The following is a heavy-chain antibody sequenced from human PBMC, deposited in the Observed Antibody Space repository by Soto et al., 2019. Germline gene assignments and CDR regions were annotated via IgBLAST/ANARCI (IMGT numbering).Heavy chain of an antibody. CDR1: GGTFSSYP. J-gene: IGHJ6*02. Sequence: QVQLVQSGAEVKKPGSSVKVYCEASGGTFSSYPINWVRQAPGQGLEWMGGIIPFFGTSNYAQKFQGRVTITADDSTRTAYMELRSLRSEDTAVYYCARVGHITNYGMAVWGQGTTVTVSS. CDR2: IIPFFGTS. CDR3: ARVGHITNYGMAV. V-gene: IGHV1-69*01. D-gene: IGHD1-26*01.